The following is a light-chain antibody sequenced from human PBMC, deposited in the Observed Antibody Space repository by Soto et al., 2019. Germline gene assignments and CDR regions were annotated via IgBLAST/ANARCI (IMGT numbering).Light chain of an antibody. CDR2: EAN. CDR1: SSDVGSYNL. Sequence: QSVLTQPASVSGSPGQSITISCTGTSSDVGSYNLVSWYQQHPGKAPKLMIYEANKRPSGISSRFSGFKSDNTASLTISGLLSEEEADYFCCSYAGGSTFVLGPGTKVTVL. J-gene: IGLJ1*01. CDR3: CSYAGGSTFV. V-gene: IGLV2-23*01.